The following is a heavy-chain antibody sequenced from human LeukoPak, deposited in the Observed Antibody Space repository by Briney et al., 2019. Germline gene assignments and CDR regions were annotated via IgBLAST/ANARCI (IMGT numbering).Heavy chain of an antibody. J-gene: IGHJ3*02. Sequence: GGSLRLSCAASGFIFSRYWMSWVRQAPGKGLEWVASTNREGSENYYVDSVEGRFTIFRDNAKNSLYLQMNSLRAEDTAVYYCSGWYDSGAFDMWGPGTVVIVSS. V-gene: IGHV3-7*01. D-gene: IGHD6-19*01. CDR2: TNREGSEN. CDR3: SGWYDSGAFDM. CDR1: GFIFSRYW.